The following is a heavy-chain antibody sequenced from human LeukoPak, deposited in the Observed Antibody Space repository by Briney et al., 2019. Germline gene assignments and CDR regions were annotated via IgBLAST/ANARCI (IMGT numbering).Heavy chain of an antibody. Sequence: SETLSLTCTVSGGSISSYYWSWIRQPAGKGLEWIGRIYSSGSTDYNPSLKSRLTISVDTSKNQFSLKLSSVTAADTAVYYFARKASRSWFDPWGQGTLVTVSS. CDR3: ARKASRSWFDP. V-gene: IGHV4-4*07. CDR1: GGSISSYY. CDR2: IYSSGST. J-gene: IGHJ5*02.